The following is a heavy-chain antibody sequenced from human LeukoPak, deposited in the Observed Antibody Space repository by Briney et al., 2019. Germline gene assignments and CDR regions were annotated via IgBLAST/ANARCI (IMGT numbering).Heavy chain of an antibody. CDR1: GGTFSSYT. Sequence: ASVKVSCKASGGTFSSYTISWVRQAPGQGLEWMGRIIPILGIANSAQKFQGRVTITADKSTSTAYMELSSLRSEDTAVYYCATRYCSSTSCPNWFDPWGQGTLVTVSS. V-gene: IGHV1-69*02. CDR3: ATRYCSSTSCPNWFDP. CDR2: IIPILGIA. D-gene: IGHD2-2*01. J-gene: IGHJ5*02.